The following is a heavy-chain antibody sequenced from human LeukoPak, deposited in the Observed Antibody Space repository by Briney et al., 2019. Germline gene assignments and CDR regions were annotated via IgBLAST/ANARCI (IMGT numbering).Heavy chain of an antibody. D-gene: IGHD3-16*01. CDR2: ISSSGTTL. J-gene: IGHJ4*02. CDR3: VRVPPSTLMLTAFDS. Sequence: GGSLRLSCAASGFTFSDYYRSWIRQAPGKGLEWVADISSSGTTLYYADSLKGRCTISRDNAKNSLYLQMNSLRDDDTAIYYCVRVPPSTLMLTAFDSWGQGSLVTVSS. CDR1: GFTFSDYY. V-gene: IGHV3-11*01.